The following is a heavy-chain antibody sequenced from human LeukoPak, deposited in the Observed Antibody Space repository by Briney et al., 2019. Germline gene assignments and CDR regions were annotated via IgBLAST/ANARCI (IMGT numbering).Heavy chain of an antibody. J-gene: IGHJ4*02. Sequence: ASVKVSCKASGYTFTSYDINWVRQATGQGLEWMGWMNPNSGNTAYAQKFQGRVTMTRNTSTSTAYMELSSLGSEDTAVYYCARFGVTTRENYWGQGTLVTVSS. CDR3: ARFGVTTRENY. V-gene: IGHV1-8*01. CDR1: GYTFTSYD. D-gene: IGHD1-1*01. CDR2: MNPNSGNT.